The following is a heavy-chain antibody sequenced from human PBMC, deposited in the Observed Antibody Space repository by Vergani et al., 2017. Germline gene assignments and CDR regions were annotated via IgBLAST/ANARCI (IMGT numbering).Heavy chain of an antibody. V-gene: IGHV3-30-3*01. CDR3: ASDPEMGEAEC. Sequence: VQLVESGGGLVQPGGSLRLSCAASGFTFSSYAMHWVRQAPGKGLEWVAVISYDGSNKYYADSVKGRFTISRDNTKNTLYQQMNSLRAEDTAVYYCASDPEMGEAECWGQGTLVTVSS. J-gene: IGHJ4*02. D-gene: IGHD5-24*01. CDR1: GFTFSSYA. CDR2: ISYDGSNK.